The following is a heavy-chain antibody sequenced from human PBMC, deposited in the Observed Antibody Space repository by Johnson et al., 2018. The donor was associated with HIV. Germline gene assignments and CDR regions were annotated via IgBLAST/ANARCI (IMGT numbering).Heavy chain of an antibody. Sequence: VQLVESGGGVVQPGGSLRLSCAASGFSVSSNYMTWVRQAPGKGLEWVSVLFSGGDTYYADSVRGRFTISRDNSKNTLYLQMNSLRAEDTAVYYCARACRDGYTCDVYDIWGQGTMVTVSS. V-gene: IGHV3-66*01. D-gene: IGHD5-24*01. CDR3: ARACRDGYTCDVYDI. J-gene: IGHJ3*02. CDR2: LFSGGDT. CDR1: GFSVSSNY.